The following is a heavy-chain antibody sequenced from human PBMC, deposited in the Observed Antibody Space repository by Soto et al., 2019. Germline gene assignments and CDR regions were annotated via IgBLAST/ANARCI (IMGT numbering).Heavy chain of an antibody. D-gene: IGHD1-7*01. CDR1: GGSISSGGYY. Sequence: SETLSLTCTVSGGSISSGGYYWSWIRQPPGKGLEWIGEINHSGSTNYNPSLKSRVTISVDTSKNQFSLKLSSVTAADTAVYYCARGSRNNWNSDYYYYYMDVWGKGTTVTVSS. V-gene: IGHV4-39*07. CDR3: ARGSRNNWNSDYYYYYMDV. J-gene: IGHJ6*03. CDR2: INHSGST.